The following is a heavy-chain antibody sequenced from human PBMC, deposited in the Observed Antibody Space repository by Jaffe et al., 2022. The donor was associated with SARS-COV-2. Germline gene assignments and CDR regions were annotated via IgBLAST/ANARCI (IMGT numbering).Heavy chain of an antibody. Sequence: EVQLVESGGGLVQPGGSLRLSCAASGFTFSSYSMNWVRQAPGKGLEWVSYISSSSSTIYYADSVKGRFTISRDNAKNSLYLQMNSLRDEDTAVYYCASGGLGLTGAGKSYDFWSGYGSIYYFDYWGQGTLVTVSS. J-gene: IGHJ4*02. CDR1: GFTFSSYS. V-gene: IGHV3-48*02. D-gene: IGHD3-3*01. CDR2: ISSSSSTI. CDR3: ASGGLGLTGAGKSYDFWSGYGSIYYFDY.